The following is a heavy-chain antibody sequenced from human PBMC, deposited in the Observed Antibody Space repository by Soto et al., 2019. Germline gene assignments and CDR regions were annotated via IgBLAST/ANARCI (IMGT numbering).Heavy chain of an antibody. J-gene: IGHJ6*02. D-gene: IGHD1-26*01. Sequence: QVQLVESGGGVVQPGRSLRLSCATSGFTFSSYGMHWVRQAPGKGLEWVAVIVYDGSNKYYADSVKGRFTISRDNSKNRLYLQMNSLRAEDTAVYYCANDLSGGTMDVWGQGTTVTVSS. CDR3: ANDLSGGTMDV. CDR1: GFTFSSYG. CDR2: IVYDGSNK. V-gene: IGHV3-30*18.